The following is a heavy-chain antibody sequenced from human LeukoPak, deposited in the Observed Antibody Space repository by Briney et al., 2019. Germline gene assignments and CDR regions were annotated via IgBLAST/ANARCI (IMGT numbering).Heavy chain of an antibody. Sequence: GGSLRLSCSASGFTFSSYAMSWVRQAPGKGLEWVSAISDTGNTYHADSVKGRFTISRDSSKNTLFLQMNRLRPEDAAVYYCAKAPVTTCRGAFCYPFDYWGLGTLVTVSS. D-gene: IGHD2-15*01. V-gene: IGHV3-23*01. CDR2: ISDTGNT. CDR3: AKAPVTTCRGAFCYPFDY. J-gene: IGHJ4*02. CDR1: GFTFSSYA.